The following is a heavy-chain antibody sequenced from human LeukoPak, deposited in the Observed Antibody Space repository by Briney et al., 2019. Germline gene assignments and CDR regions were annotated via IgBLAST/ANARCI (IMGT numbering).Heavy chain of an antibody. V-gene: IGHV4-34*01. CDR3: ARVSNLGVYFDY. J-gene: IGHJ4*02. Sequence: PSETLSLTCAVYGGSFSGYYWSWIRQPPGKGLEWIGEINHSGSTNYNPSLKSRVTISVDTSKNQFSLKLSSVTAADTAVYYCARVSNLGVYFDYWGQGTLVTVSS. CDR1: GGSFSGYY. D-gene: IGHD3-16*01. CDR2: INHSGST.